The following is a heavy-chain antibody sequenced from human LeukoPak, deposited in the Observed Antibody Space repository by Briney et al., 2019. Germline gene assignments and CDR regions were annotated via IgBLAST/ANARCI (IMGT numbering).Heavy chain of an antibody. CDR3: ATISDLLFYFDS. CDR1: GFTVSSNF. J-gene: IGHJ4*02. V-gene: IGHV3-66*01. CDR2: IYSGGST. Sequence: HTGGSLRLSCAASGFTVSSNFMTWVRQAPGKGLEWVSVIYSGGSTYYADSVKGRFTLSRDNPKNTVYLQMNSLRVEDTAMYYCATISDLLFYFDSWGQGTLVTVSS.